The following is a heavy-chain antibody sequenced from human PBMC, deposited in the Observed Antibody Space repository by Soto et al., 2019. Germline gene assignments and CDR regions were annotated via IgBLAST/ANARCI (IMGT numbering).Heavy chain of an antibody. Sequence: QVQVVQSGAEVKRPGSSVKVSCKAPGGNFSSNGIRWVRQAPGQGLELMGGIIPTFGTTNYAHKFRGRVTITADESTGTADMELSSLRSDDTAVYYCAGASDSTWYNWLDPWGQGTLVTVSS. J-gene: IGHJ5*02. D-gene: IGHD5-18*01. CDR3: AGASDSTWYNWLDP. CDR1: GGNFSSNG. V-gene: IGHV1-69*01. CDR2: IIPTFGTT.